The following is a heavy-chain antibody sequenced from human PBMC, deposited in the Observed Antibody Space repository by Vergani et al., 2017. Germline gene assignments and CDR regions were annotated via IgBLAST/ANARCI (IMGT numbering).Heavy chain of an antibody. J-gene: IGHJ5*02. CDR2: FDPEDGET. CDR1: GYTLTELS. CDR3: ARGNVVVPAARTGDWFDP. D-gene: IGHD2-2*01. Sequence: QVQLVQSGAEVKKPGASVKVSCKVSGYTLTELSMHWVRQAPGQGLEWMGGFDPEDGETIYAQKFQGRVTMTEDTSTDTAYMELGSLRSVDTAVYYCARGNVVVPAARTGDWFDPWGQGTLVTVSS. V-gene: IGHV1-24*01.